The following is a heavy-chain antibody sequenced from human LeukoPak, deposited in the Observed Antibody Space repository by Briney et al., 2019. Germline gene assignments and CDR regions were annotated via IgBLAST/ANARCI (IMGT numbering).Heavy chain of an antibody. Sequence: GGSLRLSCAASGFTFSSYWMHWVRQAPGKGLEWVAVISYDGSNKYYADSVKGRFTISRDNSKNTLYLQMNSLRAEDTAVYYCAKDQKYHFDYWGQGTLVTVSS. V-gene: IGHV3-30*18. J-gene: IGHJ4*02. CDR2: ISYDGSNK. CDR3: AKDQKYHFDY. CDR1: GFTFSSYW. D-gene: IGHD2/OR15-2a*01.